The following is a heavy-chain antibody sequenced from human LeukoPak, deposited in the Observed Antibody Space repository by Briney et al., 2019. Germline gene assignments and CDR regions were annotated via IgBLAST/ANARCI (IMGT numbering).Heavy chain of an antibody. CDR2: IYHSGRT. J-gene: IGHJ5*02. D-gene: IGHD6-13*01. CDR1: GNSISSGYY. CDR3: AREGGSSSVGWFDP. V-gene: IGHV4-38-2*02. Sequence: SETLSLTCTVSGNSISSGYYWGWIRPPPGKGLEWIGSIYHSGRTYYNPSLKSRVTISVDTSKNQFSLKLSSVTAADTAVYYCAREGGSSSVGWFDPWGQGTLVTVSS.